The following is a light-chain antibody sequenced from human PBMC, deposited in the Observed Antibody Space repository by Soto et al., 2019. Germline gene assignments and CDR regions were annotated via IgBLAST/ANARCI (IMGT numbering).Light chain of an antibody. CDR2: DVS. CDR3: CSYAGSPRYV. J-gene: IGLJ1*01. V-gene: IGLV2-11*01. CDR1: SSDVGGYNY. Sequence: QSALTQPRSVSGSPGQSVTISCTGTSSDVGGYNYVSWYQQHPGKAPKVMIYDVSERPSGVPDRFSGSKSGNTASLTISGRQAEEEADYYCCSYAGSPRYVFGTGTKLTVL.